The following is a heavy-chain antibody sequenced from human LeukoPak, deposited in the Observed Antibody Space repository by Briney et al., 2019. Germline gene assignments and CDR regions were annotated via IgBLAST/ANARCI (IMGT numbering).Heavy chain of an antibody. J-gene: IGHJ4*02. D-gene: IGHD5-12*01. V-gene: IGHV4-39*07. CDR3: ARVGGFGYEDYFDY. CDR2: NYYSGST. CDR1: GGSISSSSYY. Sequence: PSETLSLTCTVSGGSISSSSYYWGWIRQPPGKGLEWIGSNYYSGSTYYNPSLKSRVTISVDTSKNQFSLKLSSVTAADTAVYYCARVGGFGYEDYFDYWGQGTLVTVSS.